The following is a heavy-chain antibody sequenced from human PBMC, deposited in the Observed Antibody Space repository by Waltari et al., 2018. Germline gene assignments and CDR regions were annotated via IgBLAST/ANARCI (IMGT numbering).Heavy chain of an antibody. D-gene: IGHD2-15*01. Sequence: QLQLQESGPGLVKPSGTLSLTCTVSGESMSSSYVWNWVRQPPGKGLEWIGQVRGDGRTNYNPSFASGLTISLDTSTDHFSLRLTSATAADTAVYYCARDRGRGLYLDSWGQGILVTVSP. V-gene: IGHV4-4*02. J-gene: IGHJ4*02. CDR1: GESMSSSYV. CDR3: ARDRGRGLYLDS. CDR2: VRGDGRT.